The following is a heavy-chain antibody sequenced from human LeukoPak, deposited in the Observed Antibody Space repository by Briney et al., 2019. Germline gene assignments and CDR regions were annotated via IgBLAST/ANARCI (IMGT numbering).Heavy chain of an antibody. CDR2: ISSSGSTI. J-gene: IGHJ4*02. V-gene: IGHV3-48*03. CDR3: ARGRDGWYFDY. Sequence: GGSLRLSCAASGFTFSSYEMNWVRQAPGKGLEWVSYISSSGSTIYYADSLKGRFTISRDNAKNSLYLQMNSLRAEDTAVYYCARGRDGWYFDYWGQGTLVSVSS. CDR1: GFTFSSYE. D-gene: IGHD2-15*01.